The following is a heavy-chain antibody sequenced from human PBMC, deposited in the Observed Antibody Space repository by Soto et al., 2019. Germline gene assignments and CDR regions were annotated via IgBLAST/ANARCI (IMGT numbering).Heavy chain of an antibody. V-gene: IGHV4-39*01. J-gene: IGHJ4*02. CDR3: ARPMDTAMVAFSD. D-gene: IGHD5-18*01. Sequence: QLQLQESGPGLVKPSETLSLTCTVSGGSISSSSYYWGWIRQPPGKGLGWIGSIYYSGSTYYNPSLKSRVTISVDTSKNQFSLKLSSVTAADTAVYYCARPMDTAMVAFSDWGQGTLVTVSS. CDR2: IYYSGST. CDR1: GGSISSSSYY.